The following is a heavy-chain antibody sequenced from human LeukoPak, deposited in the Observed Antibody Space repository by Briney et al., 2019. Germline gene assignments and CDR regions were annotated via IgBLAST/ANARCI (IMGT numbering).Heavy chain of an antibody. CDR1: GFTFSAYA. J-gene: IGHJ6*02. D-gene: IGHD3-10*01. CDR2: ISDSGAST. CDR3: AKFSGIWHYFPMDV. V-gene: IGHV3-23*01. Sequence: GGSLRLSCGASGFTFSAYAVSWVRQAPGKGLEWVSAISDSGASTYYADSVKGRFTISREHSTNTVYLQMSSLRADDTAVYYCAKFSGIWHYFPMDVWGQGTTVTVSS.